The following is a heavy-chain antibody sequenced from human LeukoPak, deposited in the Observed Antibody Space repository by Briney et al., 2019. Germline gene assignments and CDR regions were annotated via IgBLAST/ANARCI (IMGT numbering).Heavy chain of an antibody. V-gene: IGHV4-34*01. CDR2: INHSGST. J-gene: IGHJ4*02. CDR3: ARLVPLRGYFDY. Sequence: PSDTLSLTCALYGRSFSGYYWSWIRQPPGKGLEWIGEINHSGSTNYNPPLKSRVTISVDTSKNQFSLKLSSVTAADTAVYYCARLVPLRGYFDYWGQGTLVTVSS. D-gene: IGHD3-3*01. CDR1: GRSFSGYY.